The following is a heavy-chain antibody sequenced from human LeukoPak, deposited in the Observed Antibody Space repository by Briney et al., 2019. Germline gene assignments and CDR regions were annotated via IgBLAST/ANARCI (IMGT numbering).Heavy chain of an antibody. CDR2: INPNSGGT. D-gene: IGHD3-10*01. CDR3: ARSMVRGVIALYDY. Sequence: ASVKVSCKASGYTFTGYYMHWVQQAPGQGLEWMGWINPNSGGTNYAQKFQGRVTMTRDTSISTAYMELSRLRSDDTAVYYCARSMVRGVIALYDYWGQGTLVTVSS. J-gene: IGHJ4*02. CDR1: GYTFTGYY. V-gene: IGHV1-2*02.